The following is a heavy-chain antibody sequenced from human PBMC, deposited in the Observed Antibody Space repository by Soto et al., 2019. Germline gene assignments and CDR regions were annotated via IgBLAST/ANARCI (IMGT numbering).Heavy chain of an antibody. CDR3: ARAHRSLLEVANAFDI. CDR2: ISAYNGNT. V-gene: IGHV1-18*01. D-gene: IGHD6-19*01. J-gene: IGHJ3*02. Sequence: ASVKVSCKASGYTFTSYGISWVRQAPGQGLEWMGWISAYNGNTNYAQKLQGRVTMTTDTSTSTAYMELRSLRSDDTAVYYCARAHRSLLEVANAFDIWGQGTMVTVSS. CDR1: GYTFTSYG.